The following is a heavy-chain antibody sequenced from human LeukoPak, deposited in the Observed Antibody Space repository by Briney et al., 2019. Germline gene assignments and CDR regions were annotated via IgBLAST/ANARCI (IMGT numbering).Heavy chain of an antibody. D-gene: IGHD2/OR15-2a*01. CDR2: IYYSGST. CDR1: GVSISSYY. Sequence: PSETLSLTCTVSGVSISSYYWSWIRQPPGKGLEWIGYIYYSGSTNYNPSLKSRVTISVDTSKNQFSLKLSSVTAADTAVYFCARDSHAYFDAFDIWGQGTMVTVSS. J-gene: IGHJ3*02. V-gene: IGHV4-59*01. CDR3: ARDSHAYFDAFDI.